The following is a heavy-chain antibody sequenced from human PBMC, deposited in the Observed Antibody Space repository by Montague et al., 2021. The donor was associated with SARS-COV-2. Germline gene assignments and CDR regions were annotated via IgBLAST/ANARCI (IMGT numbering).Heavy chain of an antibody. CDR1: GASVRTYY. CDR2: LYTSGST. Sequence: SETLSLTCTVSGASVRTYYWSWIRQSAGKKLEWMGRLYTSGSTYYNPSFKSRVTMSLDTSKNLFSLNLSSMTAADTAVYYCARGAADYSFAYYHEMDVWGQGIAVTVSS. D-gene: IGHD5-12*01. CDR3: ARGAADYSFAYYHEMDV. J-gene: IGHJ6*02. V-gene: IGHV4-4*07.